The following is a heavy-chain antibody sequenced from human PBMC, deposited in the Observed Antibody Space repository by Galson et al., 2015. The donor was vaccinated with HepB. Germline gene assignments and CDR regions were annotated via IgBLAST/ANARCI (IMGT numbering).Heavy chain of an antibody. J-gene: IGHJ6*02. CDR3: ARDGSFGYYYNYYGLDV. D-gene: IGHD3-10*01. V-gene: IGHV3-7*01. CDR1: GFTFSSYW. Sequence: SLRLSCAASGFTFSSYWMSWVRQAPGKGLEWVANIKEDGIEKYYVDSVKGRFIISRDNAKNTLYLQMNSLRAEDTAVYYCARDGSFGYYYNYYGLDVWGQGTTVTVSS. CDR2: IKEDGIEK.